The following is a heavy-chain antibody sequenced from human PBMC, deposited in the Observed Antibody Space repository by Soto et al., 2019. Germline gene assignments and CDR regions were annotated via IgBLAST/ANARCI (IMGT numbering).Heavy chain of an antibody. V-gene: IGHV1-69*12. CDR2: IMPVFATP. J-gene: IGHJ6*02. CDR1: GGTFSTSA. Sequence: QVKLMQSGAEVKKPGSSVKVSCKASGGTFSTSAISWVRQSPGEGLEWVGGIMPVFATPDYAQKFQGRVTISADESTPTAYLELTSLSTDDTAVYYCARDKDRQQLGGNYYYILDVWGQGTAITVSS. D-gene: IGHD3-3*02. CDR3: ARDKDRQQLGGNYYYILDV.